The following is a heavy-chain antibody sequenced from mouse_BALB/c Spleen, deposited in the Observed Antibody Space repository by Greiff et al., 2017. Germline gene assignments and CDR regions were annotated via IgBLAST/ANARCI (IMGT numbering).Heavy chain of an antibody. CDR2: IDTSDSYT. Sequence: QVHLQQPGAELVMPGASVKMSCKASGYTFTDYWMHWVKQRPGQGLEWIGAIDTSDSYTSYNQKFKGKATLTVDESSSTAYMQLSSLTSEDSAVYYCARSYGKKYFDYWGQGTTLTVSS. CDR1: GYTFTDYW. J-gene: IGHJ2*01. V-gene: IGHV1-69*01. CDR3: ARSYGKKYFDY. D-gene: IGHD2-10*02.